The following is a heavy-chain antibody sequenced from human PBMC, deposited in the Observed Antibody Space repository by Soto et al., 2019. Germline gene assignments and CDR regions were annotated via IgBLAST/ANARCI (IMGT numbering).Heavy chain of an antibody. J-gene: IGHJ4*02. CDR2: IIPIFGTA. Sequence: GASVKVSCKASGGTFSSYAISWVRQAPGQGLEWMGGIIPIFGTANYAQKFQGRVTITADESTSTAYMELSSLRSEDTAVYYCASQGSSRPFDYWGQGTLVTVSS. CDR1: GGTFSSYA. CDR3: ASQGSSRPFDY. V-gene: IGHV1-69*13. D-gene: IGHD6-6*01.